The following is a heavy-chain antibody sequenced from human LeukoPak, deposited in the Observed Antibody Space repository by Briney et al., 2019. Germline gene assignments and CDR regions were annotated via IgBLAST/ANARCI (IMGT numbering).Heavy chain of an antibody. CDR3: ARDSSFYGSGSYPPFDY. CDR1: GYTFTSYG. V-gene: IGHV1-18*01. CDR2: ISAYNGNT. D-gene: IGHD3-10*01. Sequence: EASVKVSCKASGYTFTSYGISWVRQAPGQGLEWMGWISAYNGNTNYAQKLQGRVTMTTDTSTSTAYMELRSLTSDDTAVYYCARDSSFYGSGSYPPFDYWGQGTLVSVSS. J-gene: IGHJ4*02.